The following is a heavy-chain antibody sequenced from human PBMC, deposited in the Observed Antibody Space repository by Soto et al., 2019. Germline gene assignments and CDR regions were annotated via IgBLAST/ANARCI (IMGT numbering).Heavy chain of an antibody. V-gene: IGHV1-8*01. J-gene: IGHJ4*01. Sequence: DSVKVSCKASGYTFTSYDINWVRQATGQGLEWMGWINPNTGYTDYAQKFQDRVTMTGNTSITTAYMELSSLRSEDTAVYYCVRGRVMITFGVVIVIDYWGQRTPVPVSS. CDR2: INPNTGYT. D-gene: IGHD3-16*02. CDR1: GYTFTSYD. CDR3: VRGRVMITFGVVIVIDY.